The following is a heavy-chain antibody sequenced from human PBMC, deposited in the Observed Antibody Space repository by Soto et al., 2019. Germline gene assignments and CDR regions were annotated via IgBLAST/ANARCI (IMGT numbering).Heavy chain of an antibody. D-gene: IGHD3-10*01. Sequence: EVQLVESGGGLVKPGGSLRLSCAASGFIFSSYSMNWVRQAPGKGLEWVSSISPRSDYIYFVDSMRGRFTISRDNAQNSLYLHMNKLRAEVTAVYHCARVSGTLERYSDLDYWGQGTLVTVSS. V-gene: IGHV3-21*06. CDR3: ARVSGTLERYSDLDY. J-gene: IGHJ4*02. CDR1: GFIFSSYS. CDR2: ISPRSDYI.